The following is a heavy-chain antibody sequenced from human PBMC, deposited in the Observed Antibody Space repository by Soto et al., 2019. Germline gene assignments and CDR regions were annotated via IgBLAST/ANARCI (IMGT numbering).Heavy chain of an antibody. Sequence: GGSRRLAWPASAFSFTSHSAGWVSQAPGKGLEWVSAISGSGGNTYYADSVKGRFTISRVNSKSTLYLQMNSRSAEAQAVYYDAKKLFLFPLGYWGQGTLVTVSS. CDR3: AKKLFLFPLGY. CDR2: ISGSGGNT. J-gene: IGHJ4*02. V-gene: IGHV3-23*01. D-gene: IGHD2-21*01. CDR1: AFSFTSHS.